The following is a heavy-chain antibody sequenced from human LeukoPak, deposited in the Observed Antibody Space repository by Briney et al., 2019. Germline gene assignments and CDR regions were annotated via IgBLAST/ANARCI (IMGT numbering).Heavy chain of an antibody. Sequence: GGSLRVSCAASGFTFSSYGMHWVRQAPGNGLEWVAVIWYDGSNKYYADSVKGRFTISRDNSKNTLYLQMNSLRAEDTAVYYCARNQYDFWSGYYRGAFDIWGQGTMVTVSS. CDR2: IWYDGSNK. V-gene: IGHV3-33*01. CDR1: GFTFSSYG. CDR3: ARNQYDFWSGYYRGAFDI. J-gene: IGHJ3*02. D-gene: IGHD3-3*01.